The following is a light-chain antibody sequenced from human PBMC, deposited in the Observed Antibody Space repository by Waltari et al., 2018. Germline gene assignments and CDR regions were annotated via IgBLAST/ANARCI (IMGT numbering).Light chain of an antibody. CDR3: QAWDSSTGTGV. Sequence: SNELTQPPALSVSPGQTASVTCPGHKLGDKYACWYQQKPGQSPVLVIYQDDQRPSGIPWPISGSNSANQATLAISGNQAVDEADYYCQAWDSSTGTGVFRTGAKVTVL. V-gene: IGLV3-1*01. J-gene: IGLJ1*01. CDR1: KLGDKY. CDR2: QDD.